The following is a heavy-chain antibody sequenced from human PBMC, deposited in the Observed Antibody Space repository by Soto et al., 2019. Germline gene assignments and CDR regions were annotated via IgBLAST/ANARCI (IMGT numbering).Heavy chain of an antibody. Sequence: QVQLVASGGGVVQPGRSLRLSCAASGFTFSSYAMHWVRQAPGKGLEWVAVISYDGSNKYYADSVKGRFTISRDNSKNTLYLQMNSLRAEDTAVYYCARENNPPGRPDYYYYYGMDVWGQGTTVTVSS. J-gene: IGHJ6*02. CDR2: ISYDGSNK. D-gene: IGHD1-20*01. CDR1: GFTFSSYA. CDR3: ARENNPPGRPDYYYYYGMDV. V-gene: IGHV3-30-3*01.